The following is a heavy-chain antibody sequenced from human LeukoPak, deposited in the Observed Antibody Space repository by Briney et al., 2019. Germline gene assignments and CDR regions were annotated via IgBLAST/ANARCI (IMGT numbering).Heavy chain of an antibody. CDR2: MNPNSGNT. J-gene: IGHJ6*03. V-gene: IGHV1-8*01. CDR3: ARGPEDVDDYYYMDV. CDR1: VYTFTSYD. D-gene: IGHD1-14*01. Sequence: ASVKVSCKASVYTFTSYDINGVRQATGQGLEWMGWMNPNSGNTGYAQKFQGRVTMTRNTSISTAYMELSSLRSEDTAVYYCARGPEDVDDYYYMDVWGKGTTVTVSS.